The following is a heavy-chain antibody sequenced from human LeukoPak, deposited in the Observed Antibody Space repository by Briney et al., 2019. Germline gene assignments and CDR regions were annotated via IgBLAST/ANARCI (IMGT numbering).Heavy chain of an antibody. V-gene: IGHV4-61*02. CDR3: AGCPWGDEWANWFDP. CDR2: IHTSGSI. J-gene: IGHJ5*02. CDR1: GGSISSGNYY. D-gene: IGHD1-26*01. Sequence: SETLSLTCIVSGGSISSGNYYWSWIRQPAGKGLEWIGRIHTSGSINYNPSLKSRVTIPVDTSKNQFSLKLSSVTAADTAVYYCAGCPWGDEWANWFDPWGQGTLVTVSS.